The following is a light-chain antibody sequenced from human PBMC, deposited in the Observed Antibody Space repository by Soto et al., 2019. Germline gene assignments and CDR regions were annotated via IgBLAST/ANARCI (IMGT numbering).Light chain of an antibody. J-gene: IGLJ3*02. Sequence: SCELTQPPSVSVAPGQTARITCGGTNIGSKSVHWYQQKPGQAPVLVVYDDSDRPSGIPERFSGSNSGNTATLTISRVKAGDEADYYCQVWDSSSDHWVFGGGTKLTVL. CDR2: DDS. V-gene: IGLV3-21*02. CDR3: QVWDSSSDHWV. CDR1: NIGSKS.